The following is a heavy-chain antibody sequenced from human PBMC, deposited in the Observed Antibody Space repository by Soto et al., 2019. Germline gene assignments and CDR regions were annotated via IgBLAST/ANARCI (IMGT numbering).Heavy chain of an antibody. CDR3: ARELEGGGFDI. D-gene: IGHD1-1*01. Sequence: SETLSLTCTVSGGPVRDAYSYWTWIRQPPGKGLEWMGYLSYTGSTYYNPSLRNRATISVDESSNHLSLGLSSVTAADTAVYYCARELEGGGFDIWGRGTLVTVSS. CDR1: GGPVRDAYSY. V-gene: IGHV4-30-4*01. CDR2: LSYTGST. J-gene: IGHJ3*02.